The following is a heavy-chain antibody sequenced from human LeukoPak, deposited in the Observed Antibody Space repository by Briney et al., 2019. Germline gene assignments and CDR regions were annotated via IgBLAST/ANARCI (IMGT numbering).Heavy chain of an antibody. CDR1: GFTFSSYS. V-gene: IGHV3-21*01. D-gene: IGHD1-1*01. CDR3: ARDHPTRASVFDI. J-gene: IGHJ3*02. Sequence: PGGSLRLSCAASGFTFSSYSINWDRQAPGKGLEWVSSISSSGRHIYYADSVRGRFTLSRDNVKNSLYLQMNSLRAEDTAVYYCARDHPTRASVFDIWGQGTMVTVSS. CDR2: ISSSGRHI.